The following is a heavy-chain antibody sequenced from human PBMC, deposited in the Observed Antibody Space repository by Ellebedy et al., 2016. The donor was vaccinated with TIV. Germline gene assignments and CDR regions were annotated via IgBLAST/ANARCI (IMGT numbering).Heavy chain of an antibody. D-gene: IGHD2-21*02. Sequence: GESLKISCAASGFTFSTYGMHWVRQTPGKGLEWVAVIWYDGSKKYYGDSVKGRFTISRDNAKNSLYLQMNSLRAEDTAVYYCARAKGAYCGGDCSYYFDYWGQGTLVTVSS. J-gene: IGHJ4*02. CDR2: IWYDGSKK. CDR1: GFTFSTYG. CDR3: ARAKGAYCGGDCSYYFDY. V-gene: IGHV3-33*08.